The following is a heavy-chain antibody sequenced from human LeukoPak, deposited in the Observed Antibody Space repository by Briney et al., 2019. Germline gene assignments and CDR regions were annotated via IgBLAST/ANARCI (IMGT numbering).Heavy chain of an antibody. Sequence: GASVKVSCKASGGTFSSYAISWVRQAPGQGLEWMGGIIPIFGTANYAQKFQGRVTITADESTSTAYMELSSLRSEDTAVYYCARVAGDYYYYHGMDVWGQGTTVTVSS. CDR1: GGTFSSYA. CDR2: IIPIFGTA. D-gene: IGHD3-10*01. J-gene: IGHJ6*02. CDR3: ARVAGDYYYYHGMDV. V-gene: IGHV1-69*13.